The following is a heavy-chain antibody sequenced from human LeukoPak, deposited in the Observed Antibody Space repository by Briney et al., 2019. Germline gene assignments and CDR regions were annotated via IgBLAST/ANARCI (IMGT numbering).Heavy chain of an antibody. CDR1: GFTVSRNY. D-gene: IGHD4-17*01. Sequence: PGGSLRLSCAASGFTVSRNYMNWVRQAPGKGLEWVSLIYSDDTTFYSDSVKGRFTISRDNSKNTLYLQMNSLTAEDTAVYYCARERTSTYGDFDSWGQGTLVTVSP. J-gene: IGHJ4*02. V-gene: IGHV3-53*01. CDR2: IYSDDTT. CDR3: ARERTSTYGDFDS.